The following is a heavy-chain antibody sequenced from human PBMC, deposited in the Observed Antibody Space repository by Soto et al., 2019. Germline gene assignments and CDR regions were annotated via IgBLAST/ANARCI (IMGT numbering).Heavy chain of an antibody. CDR1: GFTFSSYA. CDR3: AKIRRRDRSGYHDY. J-gene: IGHJ4*02. V-gene: IGHV3-23*01. D-gene: IGHD3-22*01. Sequence: GGSLRLSCAASGFTFSSYAMSWVRQAPGKGLEWVSAISGSGGSTYYADSVKGRFTISRDNSKNTLYLQMNSLRAEDTAVYYCAKIRRRDRSGYHDYWGQGTLVTGSS. CDR2: ISGSGGST.